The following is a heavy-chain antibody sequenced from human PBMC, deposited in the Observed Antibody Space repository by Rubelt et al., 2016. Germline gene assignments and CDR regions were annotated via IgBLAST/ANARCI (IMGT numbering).Heavy chain of an antibody. V-gene: IGHV3-53*01. J-gene: IGHJ4*02. CDR1: KFTVSLEY. D-gene: IGHD3-10*01. CDR3: AKDFDYGSEN. CDR2: MYSDGRT. Sequence: GGSLKLSCDSSKFTVSLEYMNWVRQAPGKGLEWVSIMYSDGRTFYADSVRGRFTISRDNSKNTLYLQMNSLRAEDTAVYYCAKDFDYGSENWGQGTLVIVSS.